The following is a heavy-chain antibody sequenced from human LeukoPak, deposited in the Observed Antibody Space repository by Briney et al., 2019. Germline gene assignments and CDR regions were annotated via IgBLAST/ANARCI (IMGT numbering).Heavy chain of an antibody. Sequence: SETLSLTCAVHGGSFNNYYWSWIRQPPGKGLEWIGYIYYSGSTNYNPSLKSRVTISVDTSKNQFSLKLSSVTAADTAVYYCARQVDYFDYWGQGTLVTVSS. D-gene: IGHD2-15*01. V-gene: IGHV4-59*08. J-gene: IGHJ4*02. CDR3: ARQVDYFDY. CDR1: GGSFNNYY. CDR2: IYYSGST.